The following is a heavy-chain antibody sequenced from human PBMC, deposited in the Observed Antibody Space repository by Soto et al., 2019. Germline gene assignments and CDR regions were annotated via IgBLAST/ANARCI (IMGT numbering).Heavy chain of an antibody. CDR3: SRDYGDLFAY. CDR1: GFTFSSYS. Sequence: GGSPRLSCAASGFTFSSYSMNWVRQAPGKGLEWVSYISSSSSTIYYADSVKGRFTISRDNAKNSLYLQMNSLRAEDTAVYYCSRDYGDLFAYWGQGTLVIVSS. CDR2: ISSSSSTI. V-gene: IGHV3-48*01. J-gene: IGHJ4*02. D-gene: IGHD4-17*01.